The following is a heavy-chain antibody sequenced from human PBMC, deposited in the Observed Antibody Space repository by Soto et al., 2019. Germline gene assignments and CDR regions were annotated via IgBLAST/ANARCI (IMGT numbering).Heavy chain of an antibody. J-gene: IGHJ4*02. CDR2: ISAYNGDT. D-gene: IGHD6-19*01. Sequence: QVQLVQSGVEVKKPGASVKVSCKASGYTFTRCSISWVRQAPGQGLEWMGWISAYNGDTNYAQKLQGRVTLTTDTSTITAYMELRSLRSDDTAIYFCARDHAGSGWFRFDYWGQGTLVTVSS. CDR1: GYTFTRCS. CDR3: ARDHAGSGWFRFDY. V-gene: IGHV1-18*01.